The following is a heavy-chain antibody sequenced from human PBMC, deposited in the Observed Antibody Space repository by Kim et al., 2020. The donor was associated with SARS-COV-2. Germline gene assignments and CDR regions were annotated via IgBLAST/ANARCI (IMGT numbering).Heavy chain of an antibody. CDR2: IRSKAYGGTT. D-gene: IGHD3-10*01. CDR3: TSRFGELYYYYGMDV. J-gene: IGHJ6*02. Sequence: GGSLRLSCTASGFTFGDYAMSWVRQAPGKGLEWVGFIRSKAYGGTTEYAASVKGRFTISRDDSKSIAYQQMNSLKTEDTAVYYCTSRFGELYYYYGMDVWAKGPRSPSP. CDR1: GFTFGDYA. V-gene: IGHV3-49*04.